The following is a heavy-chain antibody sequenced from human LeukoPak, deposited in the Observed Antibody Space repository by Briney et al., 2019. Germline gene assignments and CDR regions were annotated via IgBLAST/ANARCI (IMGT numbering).Heavy chain of an antibody. J-gene: IGHJ4*02. Sequence: SQTLSLTCTVSGGSISSYYWTWIRQPPGKGLEWIGYIHYSGTTNYDPSLKSRVTISVDTSKNQFSLKLSSVTAADTAMYYCARHGSGSGSYDYWGQGTLVTVSS. V-gene: IGHV4-59*08. D-gene: IGHD3-10*01. CDR1: GGSISSYY. CDR2: IHYSGTT. CDR3: ARHGSGSGSYDY.